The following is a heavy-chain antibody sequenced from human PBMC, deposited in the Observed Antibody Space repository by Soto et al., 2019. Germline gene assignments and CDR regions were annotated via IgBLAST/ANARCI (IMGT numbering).Heavy chain of an antibody. D-gene: IGHD6-6*01. J-gene: IGHJ6*02. V-gene: IGHV1-8*01. CDR2: MNPNSGNT. CDR3: ARGQGSSSWYYYYGMDV. CDR1: VYTFTSSD. Sequence: SLKVSCTAYVYTFTSSDIKRVRQATGQGLEWMGWMNPNSGNTGYAQKFQGRVTMTRNTSISTAYMELSSLRSEDTAVYYCARGQGSSSWYYYYGMDVWGQGATATVSS.